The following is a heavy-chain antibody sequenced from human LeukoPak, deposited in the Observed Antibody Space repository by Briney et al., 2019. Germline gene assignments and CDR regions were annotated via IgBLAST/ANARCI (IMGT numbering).Heavy chain of an antibody. J-gene: IGHJ4*02. V-gene: IGHV3-30*04. D-gene: IGHD6-19*01. CDR3: ARDIGYSSGWYEKYDY. Sequence: GRSLRLSCAASGFTFSSYAMHWVRQAPGKGLERVAGISYIGSNTSYADSVKGRFTISRDNPKNTLYLQMNSLRAEDTAVYYCARDIGYSSGWYEKYDYWGQGTLVTVSS. CDR2: ISYIGSNT. CDR1: GFTFSSYA.